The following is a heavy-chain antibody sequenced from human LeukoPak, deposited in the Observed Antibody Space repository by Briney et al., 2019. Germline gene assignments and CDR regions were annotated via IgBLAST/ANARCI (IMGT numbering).Heavy chain of an antibody. CDR2: MNNDGSTT. Sequence: GGSLRLSCAASGFNIGPYAMYWVRQAPGKGLVWLSRMNNDGSTTTYADSVEGRFTISRDNAKNTFFLQMNSLRAEDTAVYYCATSWTSYDYFGYWGQGALVTVSS. J-gene: IGHJ4*02. V-gene: IGHV3-74*01. D-gene: IGHD2-2*01. CDR1: GFNIGPYA. CDR3: ATSWTSYDYFGY.